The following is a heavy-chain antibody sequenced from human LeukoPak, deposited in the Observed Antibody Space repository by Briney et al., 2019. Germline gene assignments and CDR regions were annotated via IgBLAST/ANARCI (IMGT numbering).Heavy chain of an antibody. Sequence: GGSLRLSCAASGFTFSSYGMHWVRQAPGKGLEWVAVISYDGSNKFYGDSVKGRFTVSRDNAKNTLYLQMNSLRAEDTAVYYCARDNYGHFDYWGQGTLVTVSS. J-gene: IGHJ4*02. D-gene: IGHD4-17*01. CDR1: GFTFSSYG. CDR3: ARDNYGHFDY. V-gene: IGHV3-30-3*01. CDR2: ISYDGSNK.